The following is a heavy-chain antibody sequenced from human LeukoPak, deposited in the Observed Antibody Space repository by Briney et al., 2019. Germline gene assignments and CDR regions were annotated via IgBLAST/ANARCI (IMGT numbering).Heavy chain of an antibody. J-gene: IGHJ6*03. CDR2: IYYSGST. CDR3: ARGYGASGYYYYMDV. Sequence: PSETLSLTCAVSGGSISSDGYSWSWIRQPPGKGLEWIGYIYYSGSTYYNPSLKSRVTISVDTSKNQFSLKLSSVTAADTAVYYCARGYGASGYYYYMDVWGKGTTVTVSS. CDR1: GGSISSDGYS. V-gene: IGHV4-30-4*07. D-gene: IGHD3-10*01.